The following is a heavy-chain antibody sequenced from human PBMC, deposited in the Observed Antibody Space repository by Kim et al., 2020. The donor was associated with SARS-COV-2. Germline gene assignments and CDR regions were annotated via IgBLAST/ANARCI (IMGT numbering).Heavy chain of an antibody. J-gene: IGHJ5*02. CDR2: GSN. CDR3: ARDSSWFDP. Sequence: GSNSSNQSLKMRVTNSVDTSKNQFSLKLSSVTAADTAVYYCARDSSWFDPWGQGTLVTVSS. V-gene: IGHV4-31*02.